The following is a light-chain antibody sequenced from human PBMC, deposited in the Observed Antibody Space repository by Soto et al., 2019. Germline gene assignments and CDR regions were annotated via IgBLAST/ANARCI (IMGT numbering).Light chain of an antibody. CDR3: QHYNSYPIT. CDR1: QSISPW. CDR2: KAS. J-gene: IGKJ5*01. V-gene: IGKV1-5*03. Sequence: DIQMTQSPSTLSASVGDRVTITCRASQSISPWLAWYQQKPGKAPKLLIYKASSLESGVPSRFSRSEPRTEFALTISSLQPEDFAAYYCQHYNSYPITFGQGTRLQIK.